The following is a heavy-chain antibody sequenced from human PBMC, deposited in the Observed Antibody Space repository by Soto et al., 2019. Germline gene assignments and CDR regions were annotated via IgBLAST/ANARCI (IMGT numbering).Heavy chain of an antibody. CDR3: ARDLYCSSTSCYGSYYYYGMDV. J-gene: IGHJ6*02. CDR1: GGTFSSYA. Sequence: QVQLVQSGAEVKKPGSSVKVSCKASGGTFSSYAISWVRQAPGQGLEWMGWIIPIFGTANYAQKFQGRVTITADESTSTAYMELSSLRSEDTAVYYCARDLYCSSTSCYGSYYYYGMDVWGQGTTVTVSS. CDR2: IIPIFGTA. V-gene: IGHV1-69*01. D-gene: IGHD2-2*01.